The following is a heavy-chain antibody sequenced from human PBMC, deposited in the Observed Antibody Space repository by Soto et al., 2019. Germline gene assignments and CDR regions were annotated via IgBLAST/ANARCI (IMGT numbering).Heavy chain of an antibody. V-gene: IGHV3-30*04. J-gene: IGHJ4*02. D-gene: IGHD2-15*01. Sequence: QVQLVESGGGVVQPGRSLRLSCAASGFTFTTYAIHWVRQAPGKGLEWVAVISNDGRGKYYADSVKGRFTIFRDNSKNTLYLQMNSLRSDDTAIYYCARDQCFGGGRSCYYFDFWGQGTLVTVSS. CDR3: ARDQCFGGGRSCYYFDF. CDR2: ISNDGRGK. CDR1: GFTFTTYA.